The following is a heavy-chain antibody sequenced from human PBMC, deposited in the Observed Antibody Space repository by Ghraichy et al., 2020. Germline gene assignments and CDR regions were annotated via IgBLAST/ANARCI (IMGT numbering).Heavy chain of an antibody. CDR1: GFVFGSSA. Sequence: SVKVSCTASGFVFGSSAVQWVRQARGKGLEWMGWVVVGGGHTYVAVKFQGRVKINRDMSTNMSHLEVTSLTSEDTAVYCCAALGCHGSSCNMDVFDVWGQGTAVTVSS. CDR2: VVVGGGHT. CDR3: AALGCHGSSCNMDVFDV. J-gene: IGHJ3*01. D-gene: IGHD2/OR15-2a*01. V-gene: IGHV1-58*01.